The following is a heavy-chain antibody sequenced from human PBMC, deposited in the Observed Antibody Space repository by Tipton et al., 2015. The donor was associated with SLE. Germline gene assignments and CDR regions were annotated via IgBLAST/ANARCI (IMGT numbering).Heavy chain of an antibody. D-gene: IGHD3-16*01. J-gene: IGHJ3*02. CDR1: GFTFSSYE. Sequence: SLRLSCAASGFTFSSYEMNWVRQAPGKGLEWVSYISSSGSTIYYADSVKGRFTISRDNAKNSLYLQMNSLRAEDTAVYYCARVGQGGEYQARYAFDIWGQGTMVTVSS. CDR3: ARVGQGGEYQARYAFDI. V-gene: IGHV3-48*03. CDR2: ISSSGSTI.